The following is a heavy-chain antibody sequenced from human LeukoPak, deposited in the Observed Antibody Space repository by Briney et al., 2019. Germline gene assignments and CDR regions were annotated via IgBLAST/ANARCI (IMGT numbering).Heavy chain of an antibody. CDR1: GFTFSNAW. CDR3: TRGGSSGWYLTAFDI. J-gene: IGHJ3*02. CDR2: IRSKAYGGTT. V-gene: IGHV3-49*04. D-gene: IGHD6-19*01. Sequence: PGGSLRLSCAASGFTFSNAWMSWVRQAPGKGLEWVGFIRSKAYGGTTEYAASVKGRFTISRDDSKSIAYLQMNSLKTEDTAVYYCTRGGSSGWYLTAFDIWGQGTMVTVSS.